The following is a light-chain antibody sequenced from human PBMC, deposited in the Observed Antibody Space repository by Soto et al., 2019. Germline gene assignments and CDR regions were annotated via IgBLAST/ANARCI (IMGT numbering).Light chain of an antibody. CDR3: QQSYGTPRGT. V-gene: IGKV1-39*01. CDR2: AAS. J-gene: IGKJ1*01. Sequence: DIQMTQSPSSLSASVGDRVTITCRASQSISSYLNWYQQKPGKAPKLLIYAASSLQSGVPSRFSGSGSGTDFTLTISSLQPEDFATYYCQQSYGTPRGTFGQGTKVEIK. CDR1: QSISSY.